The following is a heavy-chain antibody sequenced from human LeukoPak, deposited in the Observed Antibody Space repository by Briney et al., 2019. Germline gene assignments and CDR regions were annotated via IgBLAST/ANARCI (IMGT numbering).Heavy chain of an antibody. CDR1: GGSISSYY. CDR2: IYDSGST. D-gene: IGHD3-10*01. V-gene: IGHV4-59*08. CDR3: GSINYNRTIKCRVTISVGTSKNQFYLKLSSVPEADTAVYYCARLGGYSSSWSLEYFDY. J-gene: IGHJ4*02. Sequence: SETLSLTCTVSGGSISSYYWSWVRQPPGKGLEWMGYIYDSGSTNYNPSLKSRVTTTSPTSKNQFSLKLISITTADNAVVYSGSINYNRTIKCRVTISVGTSKNQFYLKLSSVPEADTAVYYCARLGGYSSSWSLEYFDYWGQGTLVTVSS.